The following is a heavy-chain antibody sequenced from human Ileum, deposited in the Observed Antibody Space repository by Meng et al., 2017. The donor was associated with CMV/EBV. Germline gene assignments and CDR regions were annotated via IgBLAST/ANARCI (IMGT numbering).Heavy chain of an antibody. CDR1: ADSFTGYH. V-gene: IGHV4-34*01. CDR3: VRGNWVSDF. CDR2: INYRGSI. Sequence: QGQLQRWGAKVLKPPETLSLPPPFSADSFTGYHWTWIRQPPGKGPEWIGEINYRGSIHYNPSLESRVTISLDMSTNQLSLKLNSVTAADTAVYYCVRGNWVSDFWGQGTLVTVSS. J-gene: IGHJ4*02. D-gene: IGHD7-27*01.